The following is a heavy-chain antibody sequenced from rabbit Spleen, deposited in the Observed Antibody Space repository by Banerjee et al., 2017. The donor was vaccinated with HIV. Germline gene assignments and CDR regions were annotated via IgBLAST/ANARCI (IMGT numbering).Heavy chain of an antibody. CDR1: GFSFSSSYY. V-gene: IGHV1S40*01. Sequence: QSLEESGGDMVKPGASLTLTCTASGFSFSSSYYICWVRQAPGKGPEWIGCIYPDGSGSTAYASWAKGRFTISKASSATVTLQMTSLTAADTATYFCARGSAAMTMVITGFYLNLWGQGPWSPS. J-gene: IGHJ4*01. CDR2: IYPDGSGST. D-gene: IGHD2-1*01. CDR3: ARGSAAMTMVITGFYLNL.